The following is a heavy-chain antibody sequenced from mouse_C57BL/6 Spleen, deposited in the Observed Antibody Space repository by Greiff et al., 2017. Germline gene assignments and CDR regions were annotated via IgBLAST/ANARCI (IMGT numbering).Heavy chain of an antibody. V-gene: IGHV10-1*01. CDR3: VRQGYYGSSRDYFDD. J-gene: IGHJ2*01. D-gene: IGHD1-1*01. Sequence: EVQLVESGGGLVQPKGSLKLSCAASGFSFNTYPMNWVRQAPGKGLEWVARIRSKSNNYATYYADSVKDRFTISRDDSESMLYLQMNNLKTEDTAMYYCVRQGYYGSSRDYFDDWGQGTTLTVSS. CDR1: GFSFNTYP. CDR2: IRSKSNNYAT.